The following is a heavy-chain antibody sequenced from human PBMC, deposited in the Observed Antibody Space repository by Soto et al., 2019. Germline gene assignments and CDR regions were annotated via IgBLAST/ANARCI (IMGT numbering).Heavy chain of an antibody. CDR1: GFSISDYG. CDR2: ISYDGSNT. Sequence: GGSLRLSCAASGFSISDYGMEWVRQAPGEGLEWVALISYDGSNTYYADSVKGRFTISRDNPKDTLFLQMTGLRREDTAVYYCAKGAGDRLSLGMDVWGQGTTVTVSS. J-gene: IGHJ6*02. V-gene: IGHV3-30*18. CDR3: AKGAGDRLSLGMDV. D-gene: IGHD1-26*01.